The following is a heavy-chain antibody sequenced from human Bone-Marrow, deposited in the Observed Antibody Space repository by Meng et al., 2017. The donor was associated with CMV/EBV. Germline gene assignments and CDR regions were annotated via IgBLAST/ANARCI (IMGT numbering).Heavy chain of an antibody. CDR2: IYYSGST. V-gene: IGHV4-39*07. CDR3: ARGDAFDV. Sequence: GSLSLTCTVSGGSISSSSYYWGWIRQPPGKGLEWIGSIYYSGSTYYNPSLKSRVTISVDTSKNQFSLKLSSVTAADTAVYYCARGDAFDVWGQGTMVTFSS. J-gene: IGHJ3*01. CDR1: GGSISSSSYY.